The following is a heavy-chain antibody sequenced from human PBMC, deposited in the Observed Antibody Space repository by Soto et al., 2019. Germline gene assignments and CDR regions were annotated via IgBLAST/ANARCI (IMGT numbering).Heavy chain of an antibody. CDR2: IKPDGSEK. Sequence: GGSLRLSCAASGFTISNYWMNWVRQAPGKGLEWVANIKPDGSEKWYVDSVKGRFTISRDNAKNSLYLQMNSLRAEDTAVYFCARGDYYDTSGPFSDAFDIWGQGTMVTVSS. CDR3: ARGDYYDTSGPFSDAFDI. D-gene: IGHD3-22*01. CDR1: GFTISNYW. J-gene: IGHJ3*02. V-gene: IGHV3-7*04.